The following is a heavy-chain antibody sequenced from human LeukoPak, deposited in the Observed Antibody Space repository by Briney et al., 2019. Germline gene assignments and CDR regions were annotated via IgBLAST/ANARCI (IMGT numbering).Heavy chain of an antibody. Sequence: AGGSLRPSCAASGFTFSGSAMHWVRQASGKGLEWVGRIRSKANSYATAYAASVKGRFTISRDDSKNTAYLQMNSLKTEDTAVYYCRASHGSGSYPDYWGQGTLVTVSS. D-gene: IGHD3-10*01. V-gene: IGHV3-73*01. CDR3: RASHGSGSYPDY. J-gene: IGHJ4*02. CDR2: IRSKANSYAT. CDR1: GFTFSGSA.